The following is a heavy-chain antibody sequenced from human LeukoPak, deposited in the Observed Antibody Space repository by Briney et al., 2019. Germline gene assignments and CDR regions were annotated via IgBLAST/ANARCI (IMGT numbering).Heavy chain of an antibody. CDR2: ISGSGDST. CDR3: AKRLSFGVAIGDFDY. D-gene: IGHD3-3*01. CDR1: GFTFSNYA. J-gene: IGHJ4*02. V-gene: IGHV3-23*01. Sequence: GGSLRLSCAASGFTFSNYAMRWVRQAPGKGVEWVSAISGSGDSTYYADSVKGRFTISRDSSKETLYLQMNSLRAEHTATYFCAKRLSFGVAIGDFDYWGQGTLVTVSS.